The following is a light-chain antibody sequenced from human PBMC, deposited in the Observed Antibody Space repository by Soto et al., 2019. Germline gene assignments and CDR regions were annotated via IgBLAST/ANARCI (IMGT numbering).Light chain of an antibody. Sequence: QSALTQPASVPGSPGQSITISCTGTSSDVGSYNLVSWYQQHPGKAPKRMIYEGSKRPSGVSNRFSGSKSGNTASLTISGLQAEDEADYYCCSYAGSSTYVFGTGTKVTVL. CDR3: CSYAGSSTYV. CDR1: SSDVGSYNL. CDR2: EGS. J-gene: IGLJ1*01. V-gene: IGLV2-23*01.